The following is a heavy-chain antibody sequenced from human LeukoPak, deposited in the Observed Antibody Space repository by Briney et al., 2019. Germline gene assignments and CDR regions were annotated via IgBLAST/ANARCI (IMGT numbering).Heavy chain of an antibody. Sequence: SETLSLTCTVSGGSISSGSYYWSWIRQPAGKGLEWIGRIYTSGSTNYNPSLKSRVTISVDTSKNQFSLKLSSVTAADTAVYYCASLDVLRYFDRSLGAFDIWGQGTMVTVSP. CDR2: IYTSGST. D-gene: IGHD3-9*01. V-gene: IGHV4-61*02. CDR3: ASLDVLRYFDRSLGAFDI. J-gene: IGHJ3*02. CDR1: GGSISSGSYY.